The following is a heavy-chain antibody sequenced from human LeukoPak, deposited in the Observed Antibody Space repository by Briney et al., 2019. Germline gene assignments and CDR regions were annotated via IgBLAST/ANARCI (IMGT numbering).Heavy chain of an antibody. CDR2: IYTSGST. J-gene: IGHJ4*02. Sequence: NPSETLSLTCTVSGVSISSSSYYWGWLRQPAGKGLEWIGRIYTSGSTNYNPSLKSRVTISVDTSKNQFSLKLSSVTAADTAVYYCARDANRGYSSSLWGQGTLVTVSS. CDR1: GVSISSSSYY. D-gene: IGHD6-13*01. CDR3: ARDANRGYSSSL. V-gene: IGHV4-61*02.